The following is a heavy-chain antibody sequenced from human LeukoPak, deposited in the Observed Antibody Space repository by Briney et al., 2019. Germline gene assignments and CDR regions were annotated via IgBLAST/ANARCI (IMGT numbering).Heavy chain of an antibody. J-gene: IGHJ4*02. CDR3: ARDFTVYYYDSSGYYS. CDR1: GFTFSSYA. CDR2: IKQDGSEK. Sequence: GGSLRLSCAASGFTFSSYAMSWVRQAPGKGLEWVANIKQDGSEKYYVDSVKGRFTISRDNAKNSLYLQMNSLRAEDTAVYYCARDFTVYYYDSSGYYSWGQGTLVTVSS. V-gene: IGHV3-7*01. D-gene: IGHD3-22*01.